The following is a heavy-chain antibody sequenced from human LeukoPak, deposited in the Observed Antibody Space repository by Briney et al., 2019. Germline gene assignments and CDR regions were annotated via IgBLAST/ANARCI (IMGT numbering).Heavy chain of an antibody. CDR3: IRDEALWRLDY. CDR2: IDEGGSNA. D-gene: IGHD2-21*01. CDR1: GFTFSNHW. J-gene: IGHJ4*02. Sequence: GGPLRLSCAASGFTFSNHWMHWVRQAPGKGLVWVSRIDEGGSNAMYADSVKGRFSISRDNAKNTVNLQMNSLRAEDTGVYYCIRDEALWRLDYWGQGTLVTVSS. V-gene: IGHV3-74*03.